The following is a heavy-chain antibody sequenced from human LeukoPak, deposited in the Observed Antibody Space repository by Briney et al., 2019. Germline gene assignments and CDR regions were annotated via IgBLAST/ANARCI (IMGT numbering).Heavy chain of an antibody. CDR1: GGSFSGYY. Sequence: SETLSLTCAVYGGSFSGYYWSWIRQPPGKGLEWIGEINHSGSTNYNPSLKSRVTISVDTSKNQFSLKLSSVTAADTAVYYCARGAGVDYWGQGTLVTVSS. CDR2: INHSGST. J-gene: IGHJ4*02. V-gene: IGHV4-34*01. CDR3: ARGAGVDY.